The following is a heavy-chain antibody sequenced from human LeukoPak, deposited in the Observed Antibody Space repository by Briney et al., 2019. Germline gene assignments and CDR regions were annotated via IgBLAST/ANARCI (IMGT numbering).Heavy chain of an antibody. V-gene: IGHV3-7*01. CDR3: ARVFSGESYCGGDCYSEYFQH. CDR2: IKQDGSEK. D-gene: IGHD2-21*02. J-gene: IGHJ1*01. Sequence: GGSLRLSCAASGFTFSSYWMSWVRQAPGKGLEWVANIKQDGSEKYYVDSVKGRFTISRDNAENSLYLQMNSLRAEDTAVYYCARVFSGESYCGGDCYSEYFQHWGQGTLVTVSS. CDR1: GFTFSSYW.